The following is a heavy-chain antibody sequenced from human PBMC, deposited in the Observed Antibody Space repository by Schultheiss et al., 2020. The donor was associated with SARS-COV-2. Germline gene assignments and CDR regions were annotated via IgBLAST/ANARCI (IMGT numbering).Heavy chain of an antibody. CDR3: ARGRISMVRGVTGAQDY. D-gene: IGHD3-10*01. J-gene: IGHJ4*02. Sequence: SETLSLTFTVSGGSVSSGSYYWSWIRQPPGKGLEWIGYIYYSGSTNYNPSLKSRVTISVDTSKNQFSLKLSSVTAADTAVYYCARGRISMVRGVTGAQDYWGQGTLVTVSS. CDR2: IYYSGST. V-gene: IGHV4-61*01. CDR1: GGSVSSGSYY.